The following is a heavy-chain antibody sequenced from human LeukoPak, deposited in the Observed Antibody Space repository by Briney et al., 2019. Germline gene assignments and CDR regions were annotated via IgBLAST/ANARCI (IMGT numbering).Heavy chain of an antibody. CDR1: GFALSSYE. V-gene: IGHV3-23*01. CDR3: TRNSGWYGVS. D-gene: IGHD6-19*01. J-gene: IGHJ4*02. Sequence: PGGSLSLSCTVSGFALSSYEMSWFRQAPGKGLEWVSSIDYSGGSAYYPDSVKGRFTISRDDSKNTLYPHLSSLRADDTAVYYCTRNSGWYGVSWGQGTRVTVSS. CDR2: IDYSGGSA.